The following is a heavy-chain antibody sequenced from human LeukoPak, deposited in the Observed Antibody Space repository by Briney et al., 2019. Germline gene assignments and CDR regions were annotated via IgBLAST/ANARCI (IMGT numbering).Heavy chain of an antibody. Sequence: PGGSLRLSCAASGLTFSSYGMSWVRQAPGKGLEWVSAITGNGANTFYADSVKGRFTISRDNSKNTMYLQMNSLRAEDTALYYCAKDRSGSYPNWFDPWGQGTLVTVSS. D-gene: IGHD3-10*01. V-gene: IGHV3-23*01. CDR1: GLTFSSYG. CDR2: ITGNGANT. J-gene: IGHJ5*02. CDR3: AKDRSGSYPNWFDP.